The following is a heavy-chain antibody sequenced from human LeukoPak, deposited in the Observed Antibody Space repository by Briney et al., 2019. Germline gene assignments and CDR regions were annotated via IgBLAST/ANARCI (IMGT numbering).Heavy chain of an antibody. Sequence: GRSLRLSCAASGFTFSSYDMNWVRQAPGKGLEWVANIKQDGSEKNYVDSVKGRFAISRDNAKKSLDLQMNSLRVEDTAVYYCARRRYNWNGIDYWGQGTLVTVSS. D-gene: IGHD1-1*01. CDR2: IKQDGSEK. J-gene: IGHJ4*02. CDR3: ARRRYNWNGIDY. CDR1: GFTFSSYD. V-gene: IGHV3-7*01.